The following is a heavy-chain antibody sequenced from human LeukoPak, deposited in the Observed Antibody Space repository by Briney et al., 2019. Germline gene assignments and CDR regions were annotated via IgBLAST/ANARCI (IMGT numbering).Heavy chain of an antibody. CDR3: ARATYGGNYYFDY. V-gene: IGHV4-59*01. CDR2: ISYSGNT. D-gene: IGHD4-23*01. Sequence: SETLSLTCTVSGASISSDYWSWIRRPPGKGLEWIGYISYSGNTKCNPSLKSRVTVSLDRSKNQLSLELSSVTAADTAVYYCARATYGGNYYFDYWGQGSLVTVSS. CDR1: GASISSDY. J-gene: IGHJ4*02.